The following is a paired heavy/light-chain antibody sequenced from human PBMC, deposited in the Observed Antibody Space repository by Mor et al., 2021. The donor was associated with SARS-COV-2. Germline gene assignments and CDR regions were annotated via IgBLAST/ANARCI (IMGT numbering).Heavy chain of an antibody. D-gene: IGHD2-15*01. CDR3: AKDRCSGEGACPSYRAFEFDP. J-gene: IGHJ5*02. CDR1: GFTFSTYA. Sequence: QVQLVESGGGVVQPGRSLRLSCAASGFTFSTYAMHWVRQAPGEGLEWVAFLWYDGSNQYYTDSVKGRFTISRDNSKNTVFLQMDNLRAEDTALYYCAKDRCSGEGACPSYRAFEFDPWGQGTLVTVSS. V-gene: IGHV3-33*03. CDR2: LWYDGSNQ.
Light chain of an antibody. V-gene: IGKV1-5*03. Sequence: DIQMTQSPSALSASVGDRVTITCRASQTISSWLAWYQQKPGKAPKLLIYKASSLESGVPSRFSGSGSGTEFTLTISSLQPDDCATYYCQQYNTYSRTFGQGTKVEIK. CDR3: QQYNTYSRT. CDR1: QTISSW. J-gene: IGKJ1*01. CDR2: KAS.